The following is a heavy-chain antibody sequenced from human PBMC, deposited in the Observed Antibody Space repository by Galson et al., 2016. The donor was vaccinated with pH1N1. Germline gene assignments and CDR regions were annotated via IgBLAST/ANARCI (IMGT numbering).Heavy chain of an antibody. Sequence: SLRLSCAASGFTYRTFGMSWVRQAPGKGLEWVSAISSSAGSTYYADSVKGRFTISRDNSKNTLYLQMNSLRVEDTAVYYCAKVKTGYSVTWGYFDFWGRGTLVTVSS. D-gene: IGHD5-12*01. CDR3: AKVKTGYSVTWGYFDF. CDR1: GFTYRTFG. CDR2: ISSSAGST. V-gene: IGHV3-23*01. J-gene: IGHJ2*01.